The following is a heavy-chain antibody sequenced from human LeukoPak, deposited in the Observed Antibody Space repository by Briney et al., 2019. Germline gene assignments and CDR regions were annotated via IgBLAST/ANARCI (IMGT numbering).Heavy chain of an antibody. V-gene: IGHV3-48*03. CDR3: ARSGQHLFDF. CDR1: GFTFSSSE. J-gene: IGHJ4*02. CDR2: ISSSGGTI. D-gene: IGHD6-13*01. Sequence: GGSLRLFCAASGFTFSSSEMNWVRQAPGKGLEWVSYISSSGGTISYADSVKGRFTISRDNAKNSLYLQMNSLRAEDTAIYYCARSGQHLFDFWGQGTLVTVSS.